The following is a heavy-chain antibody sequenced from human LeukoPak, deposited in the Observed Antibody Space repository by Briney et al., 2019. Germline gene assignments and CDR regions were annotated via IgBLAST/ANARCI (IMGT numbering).Heavy chain of an antibody. Sequence: ASVKVSCKSSGYTFTSYYMYWVRQAPGQGLEWMGIINPSGGSTSYAQKFQGRVTMTRDTSTSTVYMELSSLRSEDTAVYYCARDGMGGIKAFDIWGQGTMVTVSS. J-gene: IGHJ3*02. V-gene: IGHV1-46*01. D-gene: IGHD3-10*01. CDR1: GYTFTSYY. CDR2: INPSGGST. CDR3: ARDGMGGIKAFDI.